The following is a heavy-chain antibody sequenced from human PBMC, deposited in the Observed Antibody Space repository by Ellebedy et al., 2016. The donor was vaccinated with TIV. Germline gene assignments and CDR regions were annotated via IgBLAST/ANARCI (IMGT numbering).Heavy chain of an antibody. D-gene: IGHD2-8*01. CDR3: ASGHVVLMTCGSWFVP. J-gene: IGHJ5*02. CDR2: IYYSGST. V-gene: IGHV4-39*01. Sequence: GSLRLSCSVSGGSISSTGYYWGWIRQPPGEGLEWIGSIYYSGSTYYNPSLKSRVTISVDTSKNQFSLKLTSVTAADTAVYYCASGHVVLMTCGSWFVPWGQGTLVTVSS. CDR1: GGSISSTGYY.